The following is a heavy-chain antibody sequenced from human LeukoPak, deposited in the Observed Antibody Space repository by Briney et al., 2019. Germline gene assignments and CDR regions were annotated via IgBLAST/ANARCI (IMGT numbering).Heavy chain of an antibody. CDR3: ASVLSGIAVAGSFDP. CDR1: GGSVSSGSYY. D-gene: IGHD6-19*01. Sequence: KPSETLSLTCTVSGGSVSSGSYYWRWIRQPPGKGLEWIGYIYYSGSTNYNPSLKSRVTISVDPSKNQFSLKLSSVTAADTAVYYGASVLSGIAVAGSFDPWGQGTLVTVSS. J-gene: IGHJ5*02. CDR2: IYYSGST. V-gene: IGHV4-61*01.